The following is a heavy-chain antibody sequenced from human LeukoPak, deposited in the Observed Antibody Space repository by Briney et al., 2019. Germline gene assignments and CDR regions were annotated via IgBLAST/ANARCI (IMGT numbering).Heavy chain of an antibody. CDR2: INPNSGDT. V-gene: IGHV1-2*06. J-gene: IGHJ4*02. D-gene: IGHD2-21*02. CDR1: GYTFTGYY. CDR3: ARDYCGGDCFPDY. Sequence: ASVKVSCKASGYTFTGYYVHWVRQAPGQGLEWIGRINPNSGDTNYAQKFQGRVTMTRDTSISTAYMELSRLRSDDTAVYYCARDYCGGDCFPDYWGQGTLVTVSS.